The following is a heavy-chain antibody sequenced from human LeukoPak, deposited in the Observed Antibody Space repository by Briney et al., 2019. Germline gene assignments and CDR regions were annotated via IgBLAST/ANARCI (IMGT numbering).Heavy chain of an antibody. D-gene: IGHD2-2*01. CDR2: ISSSSSYI. Sequence: GGSLRLSCAASGFTFRGYGMSWVRQAPGKGLEWVSSISSSSSYIYYADSVKGRFTISRDNAKNSLYLQMNSLRAEDTAVYYCARDQYQLPFDYWGQGTLVTVSS. CDR3: ARDQYQLPFDY. J-gene: IGHJ4*02. CDR1: GFTFRGYG. V-gene: IGHV3-21*01.